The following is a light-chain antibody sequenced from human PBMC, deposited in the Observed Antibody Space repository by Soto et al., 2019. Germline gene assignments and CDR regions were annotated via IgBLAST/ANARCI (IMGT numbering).Light chain of an antibody. J-gene: IGLJ1*01. Sequence: QSVLTQPASVSASLGQPITSSCTGTSSDVGAYNYVYWYQQHPGKAPKLIIYDVSNRPSGIPNRFSGSKSGNTASLTISGLQAEDAAYYYCNSYTRSSRYVFGTGTKVTVL. CDR1: SSDVGAYNY. CDR2: DVS. V-gene: IGLV2-14*03. CDR3: NSYTRSSRYV.